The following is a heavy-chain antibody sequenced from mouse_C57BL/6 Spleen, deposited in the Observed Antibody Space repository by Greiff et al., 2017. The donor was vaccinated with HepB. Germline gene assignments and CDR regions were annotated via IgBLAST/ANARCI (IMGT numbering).Heavy chain of an antibody. CDR2: ISSGSSTI. J-gene: IGHJ3*01. Sequence: EVKLMESGGGLVKPGGSLKLSCAASGFTFSDYGMHWVRQAPEKGLEWVAYISSGSSTIYYADTVKGRFTISRDNAKNTLFLQMTSLRSEDTAMYYCARFFGNYVRFAYWGQGTLVTVSA. CDR3: ARFFGNYVRFAY. CDR1: GFTFSDYG. V-gene: IGHV5-17*01. D-gene: IGHD2-1*01.